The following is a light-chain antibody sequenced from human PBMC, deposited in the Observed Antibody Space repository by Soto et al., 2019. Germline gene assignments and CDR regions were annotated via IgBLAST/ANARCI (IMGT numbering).Light chain of an antibody. Sequence: DIQMTQSPSSVSASVGDRVTITCRASQGIRSWLAWYQQKPGRAPKRLIYRASSLQSGVQSRFSGSGSGTDFTLCISGRQPEDFATYYCEQDDSLPYTVGQETKLEIK. V-gene: IGKV1-12*01. CDR2: RAS. J-gene: IGKJ2*01. CDR3: EQDDSLPYT. CDR1: QGIRSW.